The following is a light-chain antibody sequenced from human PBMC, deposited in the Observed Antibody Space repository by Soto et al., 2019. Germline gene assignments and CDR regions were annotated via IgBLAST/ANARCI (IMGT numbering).Light chain of an antibody. Sequence: IVLTQSPGTLSLSPGDRATLSCRARQSVSSNYLGWYQQKPGQAPRLLLYGASSRAIGIPDRFSGSGSGTDFTLTISRLEPEDFAVHYCQQDDTSCHLTFGGGTMVEIK. CDR3: QQDDTSCHLT. CDR2: GAS. J-gene: IGKJ4*01. CDR1: QSVSSNY. V-gene: IGKV3-20*01.